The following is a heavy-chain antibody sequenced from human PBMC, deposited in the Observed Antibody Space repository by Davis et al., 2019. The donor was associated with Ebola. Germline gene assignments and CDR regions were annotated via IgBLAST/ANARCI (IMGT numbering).Heavy chain of an antibody. CDR2: IYSGGST. Sequence: GESLKISCAASGFTFSSYSMNWVRQAPGKGLEWVSVIYSGGSTYYADSVKGRFTISRHNSKNTLYLQMNSLRAEDTAVYYCARVSDSGYDPWGQGTLVTVSS. CDR1: GFTFSSYS. V-gene: IGHV3-53*04. CDR3: ARVSDSGYDP. D-gene: IGHD5-12*01. J-gene: IGHJ5*02.